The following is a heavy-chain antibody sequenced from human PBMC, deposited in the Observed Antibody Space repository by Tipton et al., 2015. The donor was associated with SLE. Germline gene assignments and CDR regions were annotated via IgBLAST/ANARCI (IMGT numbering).Heavy chain of an antibody. D-gene: IGHD6-13*01. CDR2: IYTSGST. CDR1: GGSISSYY. J-gene: IGHJ4*02. Sequence: LRLSCTVSGGSISSYYWSWIRQPPGKGLEWIGYIYTSGSTNYNPSLKSRVTISVDTSKNQFSLKLSSVTAADTAVYYCARGGRIAAAGTTPFDYWGQGTLVTVSS. V-gene: IGHV4-4*09. CDR3: ARGGRIAAAGTTPFDY.